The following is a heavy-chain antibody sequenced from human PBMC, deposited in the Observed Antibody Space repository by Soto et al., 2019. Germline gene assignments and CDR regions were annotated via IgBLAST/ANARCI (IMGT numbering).Heavy chain of an antibody. Sequence: ASVKVSCKASGYTFTSYDINWVRQATGQGLEWMGWMNPNSGNTGYAQKFQGRVTMTRNTSISTAYMELSSLRSEDTAVYYCARGHPYQLLWAFPHLNLDGDYYYGMDVWGQGTTVTVSS. J-gene: IGHJ6*02. D-gene: IGHD2-2*01. CDR2: MNPNSGNT. V-gene: IGHV1-8*01. CDR1: GYTFTSYD. CDR3: ARGHPYQLLWAFPHLNLDGDYYYGMDV.